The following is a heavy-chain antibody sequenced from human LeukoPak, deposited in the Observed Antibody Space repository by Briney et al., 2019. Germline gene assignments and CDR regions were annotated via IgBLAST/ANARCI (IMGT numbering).Heavy chain of an antibody. V-gene: IGHV3-9*01. J-gene: IGHJ4*02. Sequence: GGSLRLSCAASGFTFDDYAMYWVRQAPGKGLEWVSSISWNSGSRVYADSVKGRSTISRDNAKNSLYLQMNSLRAEDTALYYCAKGGRHSSSWNDYWGQGALVTVSS. CDR1: GFTFDDYA. D-gene: IGHD6-13*01. CDR3: AKGGRHSSSWNDY. CDR2: ISWNSGSR.